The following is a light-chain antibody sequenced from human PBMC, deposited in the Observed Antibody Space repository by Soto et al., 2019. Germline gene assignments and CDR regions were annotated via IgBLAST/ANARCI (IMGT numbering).Light chain of an antibody. Sequence: IQLTQSPSSLSASVGDRVTITCRASQGISSYLAWYQQKPGKAPKLLIYAASTLQSGVPSRFRGSGSGTDFTLTISSLQPEDFATNYCQQLNSYPLTFGGGTKVDIK. J-gene: IGKJ4*01. V-gene: IGKV1-9*01. CDR1: QGISSY. CDR3: QQLNSYPLT. CDR2: AAS.